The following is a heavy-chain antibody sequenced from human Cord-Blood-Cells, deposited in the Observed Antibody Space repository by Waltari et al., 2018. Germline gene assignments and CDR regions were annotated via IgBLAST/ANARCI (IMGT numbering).Heavy chain of an antibody. CDR3: AREGPNYYDSRGYGGGFDY. CDR2: IIPILGIA. Sequence: QVQLVQSGAEVKKPGSSVKVSCKASGGTFSSYAISWVRKAPGQGLEWMGGIIPILGIANYAQKFQGRVTITADESTSTAYMELSSLRSEDTAVYYCAREGPNYYDSRGYGGGFDYWGQGTLVTVSS. V-gene: IGHV1-69*04. CDR1: GGTFSSYA. J-gene: IGHJ4*02. D-gene: IGHD3-22*01.